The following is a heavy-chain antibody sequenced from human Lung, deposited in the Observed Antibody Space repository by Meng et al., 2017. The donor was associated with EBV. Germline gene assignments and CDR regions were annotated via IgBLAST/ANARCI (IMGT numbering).Heavy chain of an antibody. CDR1: GYTFTNYG. J-gene: IGHJ4*02. CDR3: ARVEVGITSGDD. Sequence: QAQLVQSGGEVKKPXXPVKVSCKASGYTFTNYGITWVRQAPGQGLEWMGWINAYNGDTNYAQTLQGRVTMTTDTSTSTAYMELRSLRSDDTAVYYCARVEVGITSGDDWGQGTLVTVSS. V-gene: IGHV1-18*01. D-gene: IGHD1-26*01. CDR2: INAYNGDT.